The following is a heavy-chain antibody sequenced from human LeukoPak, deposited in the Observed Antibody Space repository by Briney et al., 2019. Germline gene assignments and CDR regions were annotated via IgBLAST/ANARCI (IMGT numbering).Heavy chain of an antibody. V-gene: IGHV3-53*01. J-gene: IGHJ6*04. CDR1: GFTVSSNY. D-gene: IGHD3-10*01. CDR2: IYSGGST. CDR3: ASPLSITMVRGVKGYYGMDV. Sequence: GGSLRLSCAASGFTVSSNYMSWVRQAPGKGLEWVSVIYSGGSTYYADSVKGRFTISRDNSKNTLYLQMNSLRAEDTAVYCCASPLSITMVRGVKGYYGMDVWGKGTTVTVSS.